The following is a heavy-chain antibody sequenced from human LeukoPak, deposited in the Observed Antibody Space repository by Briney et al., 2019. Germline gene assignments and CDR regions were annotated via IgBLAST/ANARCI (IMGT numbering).Heavy chain of an antibody. V-gene: IGHV4-59*01. Sequence: SETLSLTCTVSGGSINSDHWSWIRLPPGKGLEWIGYIYYSGSTNYNPSLKSRVTISVDTSKNQFSLKLSSVTAADTAVYYCARTAFLYYGSGSYYNWFDPWGQGTLVTVSS. CDR2: IYYSGST. CDR1: GGSINSDH. CDR3: ARTAFLYYGSGSYYNWFDP. J-gene: IGHJ5*02. D-gene: IGHD3-10*01.